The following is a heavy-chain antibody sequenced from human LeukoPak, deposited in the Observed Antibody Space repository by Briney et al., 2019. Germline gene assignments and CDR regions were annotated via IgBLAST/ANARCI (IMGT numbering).Heavy chain of an antibody. J-gene: IGHJ4*02. Sequence: GGSLRLSCAASGFTFSNAWMGWVRQAPGKGLEWVGRIKSKTDGGTTDYAAPVKGRFTISRDDSKNTLYLQMNSLKTEDTAVYYCTTDYSGSGSYSSPSWYWGQGTLVTVSS. CDR3: TTDYSGSGSYSSPSWY. V-gene: IGHV3-15*01. CDR1: GFTFSNAW. D-gene: IGHD3-10*01. CDR2: IKSKTDGGTT.